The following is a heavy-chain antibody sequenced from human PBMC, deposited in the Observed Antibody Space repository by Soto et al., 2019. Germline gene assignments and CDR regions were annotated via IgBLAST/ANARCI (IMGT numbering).Heavy chain of an antibody. Sequence: QVPLVQSGAEVKKPGASVKVSCQASGYTFTSYAMHWVRQAPGQRLEWMGWINAGNGNTKYSQKFQGRVTITRDTSASTAYMELSSLRSEDTAVYYCAREGAALPQDNAFDYWGQGTLVTVSS. CDR2: INAGNGNT. CDR3: AREGAALPQDNAFDY. D-gene: IGHD6-6*01. J-gene: IGHJ4*02. CDR1: GYTFTSYA. V-gene: IGHV1-3*01.